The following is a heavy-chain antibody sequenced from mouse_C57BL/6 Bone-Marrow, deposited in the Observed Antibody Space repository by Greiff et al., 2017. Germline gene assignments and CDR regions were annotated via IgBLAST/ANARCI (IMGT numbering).Heavy chain of an antibody. V-gene: IGHV1-50*01. CDR3: ARETAQAPYAMDY. CDR1: GYTFTSYW. Sequence: QVQLQQPGAELVKPGASVKLSCKASGYTFTSYWMQWVKQRPGQGLEWIGEIDPSDSYTNYNQKFKGKATLTVDPSSSTAYMQLSSLTSEDSAVYCCARETAQAPYAMDYWGQGTSVTVSS. J-gene: IGHJ4*01. D-gene: IGHD3-2*02. CDR2: IDPSDSYT.